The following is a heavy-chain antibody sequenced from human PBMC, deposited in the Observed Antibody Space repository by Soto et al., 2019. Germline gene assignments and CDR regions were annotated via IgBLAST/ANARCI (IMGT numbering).Heavy chain of an antibody. Sequence: EVRLVESGGGLVQPGGSLRLSCAASGFTFGTYWMHWVRQAPGKGLVWVSRINGDGTTTQYADSVKGRFTISRDNAKNTLYLQMNTLRGDDTAMYYCASIPMVRAPSDYWGQGTLVTVSA. CDR1: GFTFGTYW. D-gene: IGHD3-10*01. J-gene: IGHJ4*02. CDR2: INGDGTTT. V-gene: IGHV3-74*02. CDR3: ASIPMVRAPSDY.